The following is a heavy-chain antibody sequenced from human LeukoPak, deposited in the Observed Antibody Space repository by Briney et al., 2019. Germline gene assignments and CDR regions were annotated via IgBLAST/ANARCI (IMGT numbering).Heavy chain of an antibody. CDR2: INHSGST. D-gene: IGHD5-18*01. Sequence: PSETLSLTCAVYSGSFSSYYRSWIRQPPGKGLEWVGEINHSGSTNYNPSLKSRVTISVDTYKNQFPLRLNSVTAADTAVYYCAGGAAGTAMPYFDNWGQGTLVTVSS. CDR1: SGSFSSYY. V-gene: IGHV4-34*01. CDR3: AGGAAGTAMPYFDN. J-gene: IGHJ4*02.